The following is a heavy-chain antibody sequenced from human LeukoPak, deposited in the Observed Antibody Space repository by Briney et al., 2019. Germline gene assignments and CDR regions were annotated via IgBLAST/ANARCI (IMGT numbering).Heavy chain of an antibody. V-gene: IGHV3-48*01. Sequence: PGGSLRLSCAASGFTFSSYSMNWVRQAPGKGLEWVSYISSSSSTIYYADSVKGRFTISRDNAKNSLYLQMNSLRAEDTAVYYCVREYFSYGDRYFDYWGQGTLVTVSS. CDR1: GFTFSSYS. CDR3: VREYFSYGDRYFDY. J-gene: IGHJ4*02. CDR2: ISSSSSTI. D-gene: IGHD4-17*01.